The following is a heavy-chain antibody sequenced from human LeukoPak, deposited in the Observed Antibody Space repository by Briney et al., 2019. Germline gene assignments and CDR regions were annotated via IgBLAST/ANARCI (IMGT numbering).Heavy chain of an antibody. CDR3: ARGAIMVRGVTPTFDY. J-gene: IGHJ4*02. V-gene: IGHV1-2*04. D-gene: IGHD3-10*01. CDR1: GYTFTGYY. CDR2: INPNSGGT. Sequence: ASVKVSCKASGYTFTGYYMHRVRQAPGQGLEWMGWINPNSGGTNYAQKFQGWVTMTRDTSISTAYMELSRLRSDDTAVYYCARGAIMVRGVTPTFDYWGQGTLVTVSS.